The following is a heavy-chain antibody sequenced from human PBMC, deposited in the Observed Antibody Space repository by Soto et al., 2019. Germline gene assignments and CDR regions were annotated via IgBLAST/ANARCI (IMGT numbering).Heavy chain of an antibody. V-gene: IGHV1-69*06. CDR2: IIPIFGTA. CDR3: ASGTGSSSRLSYYYGMDV. J-gene: IGHJ6*02. D-gene: IGHD6-6*01. CDR1: GGTFSSYA. Sequence: QVQLVQSGAEVKKPGSSVKVSCKASGGTFSSYAISWVRQAPGQGLEWMGGIIPIFGTANYAQKFKGRVTITADKSTSTAYMELSSLRSEDTAVYYCASGTGSSSRLSYYYGMDVWGQGTTVTVSS.